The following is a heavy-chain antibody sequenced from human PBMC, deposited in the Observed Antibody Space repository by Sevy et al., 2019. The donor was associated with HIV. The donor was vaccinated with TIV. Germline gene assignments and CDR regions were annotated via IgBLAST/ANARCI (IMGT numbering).Heavy chain of an antibody. Sequence: GGSLRLSCAASEFTFSSYAMSWVRQAPGKGLEWVSAISGSCGSTYYADSVKGRFTISRDNSKNTLYLQMNSLRAEDTAVYYCAKAQSGYSSGWYGLSDYWGQGTLVTVSS. CDR2: ISGSCGST. V-gene: IGHV3-23*01. CDR1: EFTFSSYA. D-gene: IGHD6-19*01. J-gene: IGHJ4*02. CDR3: AKAQSGYSSGWYGLSDY.